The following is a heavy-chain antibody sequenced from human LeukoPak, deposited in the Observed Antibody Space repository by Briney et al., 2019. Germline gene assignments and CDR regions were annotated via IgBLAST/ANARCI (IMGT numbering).Heavy chain of an antibody. D-gene: IGHD3-10*01. V-gene: IGHV3-23*01. CDR1: KFTFSSYA. CDR3: AKGGWFGESPFYFDH. CDR2: ISGSGGNT. Sequence: GGSLRLSCAASKFTFSSYAMSWVRPAPGKGLEWVSGISGSGGNTYYADSVKGRFSTSRDNSKNTVYLQMNSLRAEDTAVYYCAKGGWFGESPFYFDHWGQGTLVTVSS. J-gene: IGHJ4*02.